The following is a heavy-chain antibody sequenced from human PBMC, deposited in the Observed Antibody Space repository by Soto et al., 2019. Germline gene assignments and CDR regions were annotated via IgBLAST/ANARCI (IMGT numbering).Heavy chain of an antibody. D-gene: IGHD3-10*01. J-gene: IGHJ5*02. CDR2: IYYSGST. V-gene: IGHV4-30-4*01. CDR3: ARDTMVRGVVYNWFDA. Sequence: QVQLQESGPGLVKPSQTLSLTCTVSGGSISSGDYYWSWIRQPPGKGLEWIGYIYYSGSTYYNPSLKSRVTISVDTSKSQFSLKLSSVTAADTAVYYCARDTMVRGVVYNWFDAWGQGTLVTVSS. CDR1: GGSISSGDYY.